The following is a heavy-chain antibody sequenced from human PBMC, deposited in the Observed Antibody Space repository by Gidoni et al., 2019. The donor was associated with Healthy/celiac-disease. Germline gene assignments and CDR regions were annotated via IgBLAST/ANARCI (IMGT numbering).Heavy chain of an antibody. CDR2: TRNKANSYTT. CDR3: ARGPDYYDRGTTDY. J-gene: IGHJ4*02. Sequence: EVQLVESGGGLVQPGGSLRLSCAASDSTFSDHYMDGVRQAPGKGLEWVGRTRNKANSYTTEYAASVKGRFTISRDDSKNSLYLQMNSLKTEDTAVYYCARGPDYYDRGTTDYWGQGTLVTVSS. D-gene: IGHD3-22*01. CDR1: DSTFSDHY. V-gene: IGHV3-72*01.